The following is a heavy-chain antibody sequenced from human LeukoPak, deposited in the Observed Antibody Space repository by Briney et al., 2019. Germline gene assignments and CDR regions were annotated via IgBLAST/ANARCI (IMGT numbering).Heavy chain of an antibody. CDR1: GGSISSYY. D-gene: IGHD4-11*01. CDR3: ARDRRESSKPNDAFDI. Sequence: SETLSLTCSVSGGSISSYYWSWIRQSPGKGLEWIGYIYYTGATYYNPSLESRVTVSIDTSKRQLSLDLRSVTAADSAVYFCARDRRESSKPNDAFDIWGQGTMVTVSA. V-gene: IGHV4-59*01. J-gene: IGHJ3*02. CDR2: IYYTGAT.